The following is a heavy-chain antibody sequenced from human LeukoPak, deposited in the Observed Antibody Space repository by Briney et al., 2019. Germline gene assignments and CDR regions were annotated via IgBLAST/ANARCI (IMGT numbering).Heavy chain of an antibody. CDR1: GYTFTIYG. Sequence: ASVKVSCKASGYTFTIYGINWVRQAPGQGLEWMGWISAYNGNTNYAQKLQGRVTTTTDTSTTTAYMELRSLRSDDTAVYYCARATDSSGYYDYWGQGTLVTVSS. CDR3: ARATDSSGYYDY. V-gene: IGHV1-18*01. D-gene: IGHD3-22*01. J-gene: IGHJ4*02. CDR2: ISAYNGNT.